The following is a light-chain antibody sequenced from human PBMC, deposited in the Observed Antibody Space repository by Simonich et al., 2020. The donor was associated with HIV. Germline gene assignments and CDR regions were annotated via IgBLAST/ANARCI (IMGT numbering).Light chain of an antibody. CDR3: QQYYTTPPT. V-gene: IGKV4-1*01. CDR2: CAS. Sequence: DIVMTQSPDSLAVSLGERATVNCRSSRSVLYSSNNKNYLAWYQQKPGQPPKMIIYCASTRESEVPDHCSARGSGTDFTLTISSLQAEDVAIYSCQQYYTTPPTFGQGTKVEIK. J-gene: IGKJ1*01. CDR1: RSVLYSSNNKNY.